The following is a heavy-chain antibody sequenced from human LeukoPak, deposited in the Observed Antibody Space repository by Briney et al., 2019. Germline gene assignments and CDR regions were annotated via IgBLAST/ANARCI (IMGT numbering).Heavy chain of an antibody. D-gene: IGHD2-21*01. J-gene: IGHJ4*02. V-gene: IGHV1-69*01. CDR1: GGTFSSYA. CDR2: IIPIFGTA. CDR3: ARFNAAYCGGDCYDYFDY. Sequence: SVKVSCKASGGTFSSYAISWVRQAPGQGLEWMGGIIPIFGTANYAQKFQGRVTITADESTSTTYMELSSLRSEDTAVYYCARFNAAYCGGDCYDYFDYWGQGTLVTVSS.